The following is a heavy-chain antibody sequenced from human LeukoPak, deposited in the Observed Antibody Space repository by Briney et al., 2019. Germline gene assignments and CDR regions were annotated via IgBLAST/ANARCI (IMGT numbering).Heavy chain of an antibody. J-gene: IGHJ4*02. CDR2: IKQDGSET. D-gene: IGHD2-2*01. Sequence: GGSLRLSCAASRFTFSTYWMSWVRQAPGKGLEWVANIKQDGSETCYVDSVKGRFTISRDNAKNSLYLQMNSLRGEDTAVYYCARLEPAWGYFEYWGQGTLVTVSS. V-gene: IGHV3-7*01. CDR1: RFTFSTYW. CDR3: ARLEPAWGYFEY.